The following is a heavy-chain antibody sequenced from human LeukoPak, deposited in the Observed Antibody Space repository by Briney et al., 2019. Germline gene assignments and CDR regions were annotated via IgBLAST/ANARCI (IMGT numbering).Heavy chain of an antibody. CDR3: AKRVVVSASEYWFDY. CDR2: INSGGTT. Sequence: RTGGSLRLSCAASGFTFSNYAMHWVRQAPGKGLEWLSSINSGGTTYYADSVKGRFTISRDNSKNTLYLQMNSLRAEDTAVYYCAKRVVVSASEYWFDYWGQGTLVTVSS. D-gene: IGHD2-21*02. CDR1: GFTFSNYA. V-gene: IGHV3-23*01. J-gene: IGHJ4*02.